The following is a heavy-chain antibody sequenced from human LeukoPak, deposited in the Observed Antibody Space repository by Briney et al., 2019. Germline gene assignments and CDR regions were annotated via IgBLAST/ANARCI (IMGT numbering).Heavy chain of an antibody. D-gene: IGHD6-19*01. CDR1: GFTFSGSA. Sequence: GGSLRLSCAASGFTFSGSAMRWVRQASGKGLEWVGRIRSKANSYATAYAASVKGRFTISRDDSKNTAYLQMNSLKTEDTAVYYCTRHYSSGWYDFDYWGQGTLVTVSS. CDR2: IRSKANSYAT. V-gene: IGHV3-73*01. CDR3: TRHYSSGWYDFDY. J-gene: IGHJ4*02.